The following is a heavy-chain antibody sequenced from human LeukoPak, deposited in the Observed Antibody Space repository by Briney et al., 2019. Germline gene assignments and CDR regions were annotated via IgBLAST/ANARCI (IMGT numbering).Heavy chain of an antibody. J-gene: IGHJ6*02. CDR3: ARGYSYGYGMDV. V-gene: IGHV4-34*01. D-gene: IGHD5-18*01. CDR1: GGSFSGYY. Sequence: PSETLSLTCAVYGGSFSGYYCTWIRQAPGKGLEWIGEINHSGSTNYNPSLKSRVTISVDTSKNQVSLKLSSVTAADTAVYYCARGYSYGYGMDVWGQGTTVTVSS. CDR2: INHSGST.